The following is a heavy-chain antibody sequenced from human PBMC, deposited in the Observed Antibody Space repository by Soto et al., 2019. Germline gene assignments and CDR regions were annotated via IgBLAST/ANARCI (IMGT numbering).Heavy chain of an antibody. CDR3: ARVGVPDSSGYYPTHNYFDY. CDR2: IYYSGST. V-gene: IGHV4-61*01. J-gene: IGHJ4*02. CDR1: GGSVSSGSYY. Sequence: SETLSLTCTVSGGSVSSGSYYWSWIRQPPGKGLEWIGYIYYSGSTNYNPSLKSRVTISVDTSKNQFSLKLSSVTAADTAVYYCARVGVPDSSGYYPTHNYFDYWGQGTLVTVSS. D-gene: IGHD3-22*01.